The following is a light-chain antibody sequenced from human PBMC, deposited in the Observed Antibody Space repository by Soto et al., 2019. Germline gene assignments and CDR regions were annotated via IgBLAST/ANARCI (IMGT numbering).Light chain of an antibody. CDR2: AAS. CDR1: QSVSSSY. CDR3: QQYGSSPPYT. Sequence: EIVLTQSPGTLSLSPGERATLSCRASQSVSSSYLAWYQQKPGQAPRLLIYAASSRATGIPDRFSGSGSGTDFKLTISRLEPEDVAVYYCQQYGSSPPYTFGQGTKLEIK. J-gene: IGKJ2*01. V-gene: IGKV3-20*01.